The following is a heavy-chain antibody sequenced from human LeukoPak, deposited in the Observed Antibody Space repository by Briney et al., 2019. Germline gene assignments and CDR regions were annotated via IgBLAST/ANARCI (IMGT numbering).Heavy chain of an antibody. D-gene: IGHD4-23*01. J-gene: IGHJ4*02. CDR2: INIDGSRT. Sequence: SGGSLRLSCAGSGFTFSNYWVHGVRQATGKGLVWVSRINIDGSRTDYADSVRGRFTISRDNAKNTLSLQMNSLTAEDTAVYYCARGVDYGGKDLDYWGQGTLVTVSS. V-gene: IGHV3-74*01. CDR3: ARGVDYGGKDLDY. CDR1: GFTFSNYW.